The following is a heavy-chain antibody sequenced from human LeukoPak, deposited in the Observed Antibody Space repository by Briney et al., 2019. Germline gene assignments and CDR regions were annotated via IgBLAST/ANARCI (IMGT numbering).Heavy chain of an antibody. CDR1: GGTFISYA. J-gene: IGHJ5*02. Sequence: SVKVSCKASGGTFISYAISWVRQAPGQGVEGMGGIIPIFGTANYAQKFQGRVTITADESTSTAYMELSSLRSEDTAVYYCAREESSRLSAWFDPWGQGTLVTVSS. D-gene: IGHD6-13*01. CDR3: AREESSRLSAWFDP. V-gene: IGHV1-69*01. CDR2: IIPIFGTA.